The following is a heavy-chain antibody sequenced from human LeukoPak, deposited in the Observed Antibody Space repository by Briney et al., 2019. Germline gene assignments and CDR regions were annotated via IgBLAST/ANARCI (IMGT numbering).Heavy chain of an antibody. J-gene: IGHJ4*02. Sequence: SETLSLTCAVSGGSISSGGYSWSWIRQPPGKGLEWIRYIYHSGSTYYNPSLKSRATISVDRSKNQFSLKLSSVTAADTAVYYCARSTPDGFDYWGQGTLVTVSS. D-gene: IGHD5-24*01. CDR3: ARSTPDGFDY. CDR2: IYHSGST. CDR1: GGSISSGGYS. V-gene: IGHV4-30-2*01.